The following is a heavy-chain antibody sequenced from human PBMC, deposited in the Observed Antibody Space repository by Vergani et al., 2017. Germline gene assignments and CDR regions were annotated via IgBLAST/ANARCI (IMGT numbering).Heavy chain of an antibody. V-gene: IGHV3-30*04. CDR2: ISYDGSNK. Sequence: QVQLVESGGGLVQPGRSLRLSCAASGFTFSSYAMHWVRQAPGKGLEWVAVISYDGSNKYYADSVKGRFTIARDNAKNTLYLQMNSLSAEDTAVYYCARAEGIAAAGTYFDYWGQGTLVTVSS. CDR1: GFTFSSYA. J-gene: IGHJ4*02. D-gene: IGHD6-13*01. CDR3: ARAEGIAAAGTYFDY.